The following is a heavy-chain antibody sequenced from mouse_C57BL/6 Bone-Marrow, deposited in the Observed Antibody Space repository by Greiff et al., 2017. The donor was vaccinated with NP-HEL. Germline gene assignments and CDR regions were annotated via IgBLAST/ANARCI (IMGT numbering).Heavy chain of an antibody. CDR2: IRSKSNNYAT. V-gene: IGHV10-1*01. J-gene: IGHJ1*03. Sequence: EVMLVESGGGLVQPKGSLKLSCAASGFSFNTYAMNWVRQAPGKGLEWVARIRSKSNNYATYYADSVKDRFTISRDDSESMLYLQMNNLKTEDTAMYYCVRDPGGYWYFDVWGTGTTVTVSS. CDR1: GFSFNTYA. D-gene: IGHD4-1*01. CDR3: VRDPGGYWYFDV.